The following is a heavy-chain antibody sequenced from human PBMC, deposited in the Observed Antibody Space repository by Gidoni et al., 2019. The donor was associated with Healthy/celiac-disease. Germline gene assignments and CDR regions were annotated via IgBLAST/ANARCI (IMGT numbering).Heavy chain of an antibody. V-gene: IGHV1-69*01. CDR2: IIPIFGTA. CDR3: ARSQADCSSTSCYSWGMDV. Sequence: QVQLVQSGAEVTKPGASVKVSCKASGGTFSSYATSWVRQAPGQGLEWMGGIIPIFGTANYAQKFQGRVTITADESTSTAYMELSSLRSEDTAVYYCARSQADCSSTSCYSWGMDVWGQGTTVTVSS. J-gene: IGHJ6*02. CDR1: GGTFSSYA. D-gene: IGHD2-2*01.